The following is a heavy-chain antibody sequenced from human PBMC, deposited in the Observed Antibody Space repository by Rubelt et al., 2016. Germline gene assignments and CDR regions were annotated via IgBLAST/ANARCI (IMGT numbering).Heavy chain of an antibody. V-gene: IGHV4-34*01. Sequence: QVQLQQWGAGLLKPSETLSLTCAVYGGSFSGYYWRWIRQPPGKGPEWIGEINHSGRPNSNPSLKSRVTISVDTSKNQFSLELSSVTAADTAVYYCARGRRGSSSWLGRDYYGMDVWGQGTTVTVSS. J-gene: IGHJ6*02. CDR3: ARGRRGSSSWLGRDYYGMDV. CDR1: GGSFSGYY. D-gene: IGHD6-13*01. CDR2: INHSGRP.